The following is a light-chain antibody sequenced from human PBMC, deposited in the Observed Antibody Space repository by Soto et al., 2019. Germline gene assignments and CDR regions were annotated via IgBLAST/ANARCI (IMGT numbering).Light chain of an antibody. CDR1: SSDVDNYNN. J-gene: IGLJ1*01. V-gene: IGLV2-11*01. CDR2: DVN. CDR3: CSYAGTYTRV. Sequence: QSALTQPRSVSGSPGQSVTISCTRTSSDVDNYNNVSWYQQHPGKAPKLLIYDVNKRPSGVPYRFSGSKSGNTASLTISGLQAGDEADYLCCSYAGTYTRVFGTGTKLTVL.